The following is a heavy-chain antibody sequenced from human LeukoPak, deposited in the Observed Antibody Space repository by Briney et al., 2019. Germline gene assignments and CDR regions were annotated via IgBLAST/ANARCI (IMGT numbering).Heavy chain of an antibody. D-gene: IGHD4-17*01. CDR2: ISSTGGNT. CDR3: ARRGESTNYGDYRFDS. J-gene: IGHJ4*02. V-gene: IGHV3-23*01. CDR1: GFTFRSYA. Sequence: GGSLRLSCTVSGFTFRSYAMSWVRQAPGKGLEWVSAISSTGGNTYHADSVKGRFTISRDNSKHTLYLQMNSLRVEDTAVYYCARRGESTNYGDYRFDSWGQGTLVIVSS.